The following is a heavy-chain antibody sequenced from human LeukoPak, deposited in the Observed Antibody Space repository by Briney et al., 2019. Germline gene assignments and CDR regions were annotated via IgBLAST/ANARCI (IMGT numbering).Heavy chain of an antibody. CDR3: ARDPKGDHFDY. J-gene: IGHJ4*01. V-gene: IGHV3-20*04. D-gene: IGHD2-21*02. Sequence: PGGSLRLSCAASGFTFDDYGMTWVRQGPGKGLEWVSGINWNANHTGYADSVKGRFSISRDNAKKSLYLQMNNLRADDTGLYYCARDPKGDHFDYWGQGTLVTVSS. CDR2: INWNANHT. CDR1: GFTFDDYG.